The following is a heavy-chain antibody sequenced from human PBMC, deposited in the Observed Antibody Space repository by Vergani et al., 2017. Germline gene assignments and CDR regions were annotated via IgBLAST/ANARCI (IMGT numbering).Heavy chain of an antibody. CDR2: INPGNGNT. Sequence: QVQLVQSGAEVKKPGASVKVSCKASGYTFTSYTMHWVRQAPGQRLEWMGWINPGNGNTKYSQKFQGRVTITRDTSESTAYMELSSLISEDTAVYYCARGGFYECVWGCYRLRGCYYFYCWHRAPLVTFSS. CDR3: ARGGFYECVWGCYRLRGCYYFYC. V-gene: IGHV1-3*01. J-gene: IGHJ4*02. D-gene: IGHD3-16*02. CDR1: GYTFTSYT.